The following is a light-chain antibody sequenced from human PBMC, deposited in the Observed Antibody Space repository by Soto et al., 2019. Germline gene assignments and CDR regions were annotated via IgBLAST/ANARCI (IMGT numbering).Light chain of an antibody. CDR2: AAS. J-gene: IGKJ3*01. V-gene: IGKV1-39*01. CDR3: QHTYSTPFT. CDR1: QSISSY. Sequence: DIQMTQSPSPLSASVGDRVTITCRSSQSISSYVNWYQQKPGIAPRLLIFAASNLQTGVPSRFSGSGSGTDFTLTISSLQPEDFGTYFCQHTYSTPFTFGPGTKVD.